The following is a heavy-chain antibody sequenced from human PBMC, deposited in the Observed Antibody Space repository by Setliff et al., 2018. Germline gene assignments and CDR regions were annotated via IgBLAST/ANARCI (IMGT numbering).Heavy chain of an antibody. V-gene: IGHV1-3*01. J-gene: IGHJ3*02. CDR3: ARDRGGDDFVGAVGDSFDI. Sequence: ASVKVSCKASGYTFTAYDIHWVRQAPGQRLEWMGWINGVNGDTKYSENFQGRVTMSADTSTTTVYMELRSLRSDDTAVYYCARDRGGDDFVGAVGDSFDIWGQRTMVTVSS. D-gene: IGHD2-21*01. CDR1: GYTFTAYD. CDR2: INGVNGDT.